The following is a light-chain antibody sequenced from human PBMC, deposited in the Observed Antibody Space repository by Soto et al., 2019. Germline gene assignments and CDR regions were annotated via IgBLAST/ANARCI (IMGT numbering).Light chain of an antibody. CDR1: SSNIGNNY. CDR2: ENN. CDR3: GTWDNTLSGWV. J-gene: IGLJ3*02. Sequence: QSVLTQPPSVSAAPGQKVTISCSGSSSNIGNNYVSWYQQLPGTAPKLLFYENNKRPSGIPDRFSGSKSGTSATLGITGLQTGDEADYYRGTWDNTLSGWVFGGGTKLTVL. V-gene: IGLV1-51*02.